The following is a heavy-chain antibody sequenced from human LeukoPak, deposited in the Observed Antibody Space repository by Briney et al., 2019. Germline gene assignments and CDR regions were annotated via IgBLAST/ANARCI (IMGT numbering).Heavy chain of an antibody. J-gene: IGHJ3*02. D-gene: IGHD3-22*01. CDR2: IYYSGST. CDR1: GGSISSGGYY. Sequence: PSETLSLTCTVSGGSISSGGYYWSWIRQPPGKGLEWIGYIYYSGSTYYNPSLKSRVTISVDTSKNQFSLKLSSVTAADTAVYYCATQDGGLFYYDSSGYYLGAFDIWGQGTMVTVSS. V-gene: IGHV4-30-4*08. CDR3: ATQDGGLFYYDSSGYYLGAFDI.